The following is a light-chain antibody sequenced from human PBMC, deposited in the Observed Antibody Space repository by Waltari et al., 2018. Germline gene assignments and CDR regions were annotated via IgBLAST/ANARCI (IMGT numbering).Light chain of an antibody. CDR3: QVWNSVGDHLSGV. CDR2: DES. CDR1: KLGSRS. Sequence: SDVLTQPPSVSAAPGETARIHCGGNKLGSRSVHWYQQRPGQAPVLVIYDESARPSGIPERFSGSKSGNTTTLIISRVEAGDEADYYCQVWNSVGDHLSGVFGGGTKLTV. V-gene: IGLV3-21*04. J-gene: IGLJ3*02.